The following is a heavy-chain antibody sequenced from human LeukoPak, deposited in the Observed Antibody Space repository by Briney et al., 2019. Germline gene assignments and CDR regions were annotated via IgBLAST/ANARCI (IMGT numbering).Heavy chain of an antibody. Sequence: GGSLRLSCAASGFTFSSYGMHWVRQAPGKGLEWVAVISYDGSNKYYADSVKGRFTISRDNSKNTLYLQMNSLRAEDTAVYYCARDPWGYCSSSSCPRGAFDIWGQGTMVTVSS. D-gene: IGHD2-2*01. CDR3: ARDPWGYCSSSSCPRGAFDI. CDR2: ISYDGSNK. J-gene: IGHJ3*02. CDR1: GFTFSSYG. V-gene: IGHV3-30*03.